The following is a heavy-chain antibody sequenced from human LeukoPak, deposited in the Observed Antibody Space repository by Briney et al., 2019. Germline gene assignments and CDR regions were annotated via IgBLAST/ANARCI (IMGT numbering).Heavy chain of an antibody. D-gene: IGHD3-10*01. CDR1: GFTVSSNY. V-gene: IGHV3-53*01. CDR3: ARDRWDYGSGFWYFAL. Sequence: GGSLRLSCAASGFTVSSNYMSWVRQAPGKGLEWVSVIYSGGSTYYADSVKGRFTISRDNSKNTLYLQMNSLRAEDTAVYYCARDRWDYGSGFWYFALWGRGTLVTVSS. J-gene: IGHJ2*01. CDR2: IYSGGST.